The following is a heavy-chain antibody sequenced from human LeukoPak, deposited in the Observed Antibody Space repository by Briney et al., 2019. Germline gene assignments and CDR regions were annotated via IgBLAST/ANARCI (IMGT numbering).Heavy chain of an antibody. D-gene: IGHD2-2*01. CDR1: GYTFTGYY. CDR3: AKCEPLWAAAIRYYYYGMDV. Sequence: ASVKVSCKASGYTFTGYYMHWVRQAPGQGLEWMGWINPNSGGTNYAQKFQGRVTMTRDTSISTAYMELSRLRSDDTAVYYCAKCEPLWAAAIRYYYYGMDVWGQGTTVTVSS. V-gene: IGHV1-2*02. J-gene: IGHJ6*02. CDR2: INPNSGGT.